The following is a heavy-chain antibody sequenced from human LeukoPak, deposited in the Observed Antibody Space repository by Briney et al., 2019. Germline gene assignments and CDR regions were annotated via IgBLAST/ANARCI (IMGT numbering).Heavy chain of an antibody. V-gene: IGHV1-18*01. CDR2: ISAYNGDT. J-gene: IGHJ4*02. CDR3: ARDPPGLTLGSPGDY. Sequence: ASVKVPCKASGYIFNSYGISWVRQAPGQGLEWMGWISAYNGDTNYAQALQGRVTMTTDTSTSTAYMELRSLRSDDTAAYYCARDPPGLTLGSPGDYWGQGTLVTVSS. D-gene: IGHD3-10*01. CDR1: GYIFNSYG.